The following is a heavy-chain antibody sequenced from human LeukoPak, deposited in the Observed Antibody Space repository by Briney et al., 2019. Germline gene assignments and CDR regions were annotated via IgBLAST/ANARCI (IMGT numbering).Heavy chain of an antibody. V-gene: IGHV4-59*08. CDR1: GGSISSYY. CDR3: ARHHGDYVNNPFDY. D-gene: IGHD4-17*01. CDR2: IYYSGST. Sequence: SETLSLTCTVSGGSISSYYWSWIRQPPRKGLEWIGYIYYSGSTNYNPSLKSRVTISVDTSKNQFSLKLSSVTAADTAVYYCARHHGDYVNNPFDYWGQGTLVTVSS. J-gene: IGHJ4*02.